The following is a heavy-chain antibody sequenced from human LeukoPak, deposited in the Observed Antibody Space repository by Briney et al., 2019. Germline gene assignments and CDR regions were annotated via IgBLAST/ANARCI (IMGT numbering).Heavy chain of an antibody. CDR1: GGSIXXXX. V-gene: IGHV4-59*01. D-gene: IGHD3-3*01. CDR2: XXXSGST. J-gene: IGHJ3*02. CDR3: ARQDQTYDFWSGLVELGAFDI. Sequence: SGGSIXXXXXXXXRXXXXKXXXXXXXXXXSGSTNYNPSLKSRVTISVDTSKNQFSLKLSSVTAADTAVYYCARQDQTYDFWSGLVELGAFDIWGQGTRVTVSS.